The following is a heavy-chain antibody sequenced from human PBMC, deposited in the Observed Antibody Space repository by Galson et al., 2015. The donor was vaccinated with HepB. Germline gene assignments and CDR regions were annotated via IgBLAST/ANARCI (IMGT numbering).Heavy chain of an antibody. CDR2: IYYSGST. CDR3: ARILRRRAAAGTSRIDP. CDR1: GGSISSYY. D-gene: IGHD6-13*01. J-gene: IGHJ5*02. V-gene: IGHV4-59*08. Sequence: SETLSLTCTVSGGSISSYYWSWIRQPPGKGLEWIGYIYYSGSTNYNPSLKSRVTISVDTSKNQFSLKLSSVTAADTAVYYCARILRRRAAAGTSRIDPWGQGTLVTVSS.